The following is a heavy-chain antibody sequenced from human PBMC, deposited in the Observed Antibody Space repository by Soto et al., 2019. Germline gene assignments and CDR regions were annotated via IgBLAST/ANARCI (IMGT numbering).Heavy chain of an antibody. V-gene: IGHV1-18*01. CDR2: INTYNGAT. Sequence: QVQLVQSGAEVKKPGASVTVSCKVSGYTLITYGISWVRQAPGQGLEWMGWINTYNGATNYAQNLQGRVTMTRDTSTNPAYMELRSLRSDDTAVYYCARYCSGGSCHKGVPDYWGQGTLVTVSS. D-gene: IGHD2-15*01. J-gene: IGHJ4*02. CDR3: ARYCSGGSCHKGVPDY. CDR1: GYTLITYG.